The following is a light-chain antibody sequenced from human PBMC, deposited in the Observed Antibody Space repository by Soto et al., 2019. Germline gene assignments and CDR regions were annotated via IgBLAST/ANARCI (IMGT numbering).Light chain of an antibody. V-gene: IGLV1-44*01. J-gene: IGLJ1*01. CDR1: SSNIGSNT. CDR3: AAWDDSLNGSYV. CDR2: SNN. Sequence: QPVLTQPPSASGTPGQRVTIYCSGSSSNIGSNTVNWYQQLPGTAPKLLIYSNNQRPSGVPDRFSGSKSGTSASLAISGLQSEDEADYYCAAWDDSLNGSYVFGTGTKLTVL.